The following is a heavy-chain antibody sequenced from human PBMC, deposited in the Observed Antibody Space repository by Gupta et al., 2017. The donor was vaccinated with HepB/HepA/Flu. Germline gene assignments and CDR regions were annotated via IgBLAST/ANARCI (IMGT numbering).Heavy chain of an antibody. V-gene: IGHV4-59*08. D-gene: IGHD2-2*01. CDR2: MYNSGSA. Sequence: QVQLQESGPGLVKPSETLSLTCAVSGGSLNSYWWSWVRQPPGKGLEWIGCMYNSGSAKFDPALKSRVTISVDTSQNQFSLQVSSVTAADTAVYYCARHLLGSYALHIWVQGTMVTVSS. CDR1: GGSLNSYW. CDR3: ARHLLGSYALHI. J-gene: IGHJ3*02.